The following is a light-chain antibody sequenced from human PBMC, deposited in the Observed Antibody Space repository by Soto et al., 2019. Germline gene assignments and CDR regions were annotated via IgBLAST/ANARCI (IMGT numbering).Light chain of an antibody. CDR3: SSYTGSSTFV. J-gene: IGLJ1*01. CDR2: EVT. V-gene: IGLV2-14*01. Sequence: QSVLTQPAPVSGSPGQSIAISCTGTSSDVGGYNYVSWYQQHPGKAPKLIIYEVTNRPSGVSYRFSGSKSGNTASLTISGLQAEDEADYYCSSYTGSSTFVFGTGTKVTVL. CDR1: SSDVGGYNY.